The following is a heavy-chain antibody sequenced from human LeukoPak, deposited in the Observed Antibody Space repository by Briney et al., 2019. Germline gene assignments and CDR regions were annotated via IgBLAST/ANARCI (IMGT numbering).Heavy chain of an antibody. CDR2: INSSSYI. CDR3: ARVGAYDAFDI. J-gene: IGHJ3*02. Sequence: PGGSLRLSCAGSGFTFSKFGMIWVRQAPGKGLEWVSSINSSSYIYYADSVKGRFTISRDNAKNSLYLQMNSLRAEDTAVYYCARVGAYDAFDIWGQGTMVTVSS. CDR1: GFTFSKFG. V-gene: IGHV3-21*01.